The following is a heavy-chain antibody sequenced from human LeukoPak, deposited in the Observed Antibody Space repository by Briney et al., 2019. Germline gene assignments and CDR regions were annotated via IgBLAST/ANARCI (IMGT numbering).Heavy chain of an antibody. CDR3: VRDLDYYDSSGLDY. CDR1: GFTFSNYA. CDR2: LNTDGSGP. D-gene: IGHD3-22*01. Sequence: GGSLRLSCAASGFTFSNYAMHWVRQAPGKGLEWVSRLNTDGSGPIYADSVKGRFTISRDNAKNTLHLLMNSLRAEDTAVYYCVRDLDYYDSSGLDYWGQGTLVTVSS. J-gene: IGHJ4*02. V-gene: IGHV3-74*01.